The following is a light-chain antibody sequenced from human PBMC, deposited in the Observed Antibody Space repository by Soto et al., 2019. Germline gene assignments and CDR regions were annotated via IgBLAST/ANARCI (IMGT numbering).Light chain of an antibody. CDR1: SSDVGNYNY. CDR3: CSYAGNYNLV. J-gene: IGLJ2*01. CDR2: DVS. V-gene: IGLV2-11*01. Sequence: QSALTQPRSVSGSPGQSVTLSCTGTSSDVGNYNYVSWYQQHPGKAPKLMIYDVSRRPSGVPDRFSGSKSGNTASLTISGLQAEDEADYFCCSYAGNYNLVFGGGTQLTVL.